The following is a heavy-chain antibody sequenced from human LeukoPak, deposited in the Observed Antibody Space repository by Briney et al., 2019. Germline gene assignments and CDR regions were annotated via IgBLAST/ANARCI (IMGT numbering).Heavy chain of an antibody. J-gene: IGHJ4*02. CDR2: IYHSGST. Sequence: SETLSLTCAVYGGSFSGYYWSWIRQPPGKGLEWIGYIYHSGSTYYNPSLKSRVTISVDTSKNQFSLKLSSVTAADTAVYYCASLMNRRYGNYFDYWGQGTLVTVSS. V-gene: IGHV4-34*01. CDR3: ASLMNRRYGNYFDY. D-gene: IGHD1-14*01. CDR1: GGSFSGYY.